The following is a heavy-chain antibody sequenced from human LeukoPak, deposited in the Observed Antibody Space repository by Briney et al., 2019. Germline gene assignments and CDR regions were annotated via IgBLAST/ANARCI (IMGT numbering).Heavy chain of an antibody. CDR2: IYPGDSDT. J-gene: IGHJ3*02. V-gene: IGHV5-51*01. D-gene: IGHD6-19*01. CDR1: GYSFTNYW. Sequence: GESLNATCKGSGYSFTNYWIGWVRQMPGKGLEWMGIIYPGDSDTRYSPSFQGQVTISADKSISTAYLQWSTLKASDTAMYYCARTGYSCGWYGGFYIWGQGTLVTVSS. CDR3: ARTGYSCGWYGGFYI.